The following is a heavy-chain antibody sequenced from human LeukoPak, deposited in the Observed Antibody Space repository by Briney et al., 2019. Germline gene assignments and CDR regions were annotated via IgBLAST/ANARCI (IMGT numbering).Heavy chain of an antibody. V-gene: IGHV3-9*01. D-gene: IGHD1/OR15-1a*01. Sequence: PGGSLRLSCAASGFTFDDYAMHWVRQAPGKGLEWVSGISWNSGSIGYADSVKGRFTISRDNAKDSVYLQMNSLRVEDTAVYYCASRNIFDFWGQGTLVTVSS. CDR2: ISWNSGSI. CDR1: GFTFDDYA. CDR3: ASRNIFDF. J-gene: IGHJ4*02.